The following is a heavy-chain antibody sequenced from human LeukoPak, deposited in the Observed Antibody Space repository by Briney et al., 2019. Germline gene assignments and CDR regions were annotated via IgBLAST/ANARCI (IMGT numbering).Heavy chain of an antibody. CDR3: ARGWLAETSVVTPYNY. CDR2: ITPIFRTP. Sequence: SVKVSCKASGGTFSSTTINWVRQAPGQGLEWMGGITPIFRTPNYAQKFQGRVTITAVESMSTAYMELSSLRSEDTAVYYCARGWLAETSVVTPYNYWGQGTLVTVSS. V-gene: IGHV1-69*13. J-gene: IGHJ4*02. D-gene: IGHD2-21*02. CDR1: GGTFSSTT.